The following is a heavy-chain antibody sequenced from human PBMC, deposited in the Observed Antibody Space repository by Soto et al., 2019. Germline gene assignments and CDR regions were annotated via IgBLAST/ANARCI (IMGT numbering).Heavy chain of an antibody. D-gene: IGHD5-18*01. J-gene: IGHJ4*02. V-gene: IGHV3-30*18. CDR3: AKELGRTWIQLWLLDY. Sequence: GGSLRLSCAASGFTFSSYGMHWVRQAPGKGLEWVAVISYDGSNKYYADSVKGRFTISRDNSKNTLYLQMNSLRAEDTAVYYCAKELGRTWIQLWLLDYWGQGTLVTVS. CDR2: ISYDGSNK. CDR1: GFTFSSYG.